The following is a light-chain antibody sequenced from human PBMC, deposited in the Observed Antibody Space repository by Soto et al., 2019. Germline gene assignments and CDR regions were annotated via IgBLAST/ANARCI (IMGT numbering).Light chain of an antibody. CDR1: QSLAYSDGNTY. J-gene: IGKJ2*01. CDR3: MQGTHWPPYT. Sequence: DVVMTQSPLSLPVTLGQPASISCRSSQSLAYSDGNTYLNWFQQRSGQSPRRLIYKVSNRDSGVPDRFSGSGSSTDFTLKISRVEAEDVGVYYCMQGTHWPPYTFGQGTKLEIK. CDR2: KVS. V-gene: IGKV2-30*01.